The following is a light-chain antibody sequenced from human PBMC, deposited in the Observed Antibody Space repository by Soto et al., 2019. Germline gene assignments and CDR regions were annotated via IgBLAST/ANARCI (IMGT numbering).Light chain of an antibody. Sequence: EIVMTQSPATLSVSPGERATLSCRASQSVSINLAWYQQKPGQAPRLLIYGASTRATGIPARFSGSGSGTGFTLTISGLESEDFAVYYCQQDNNWPRHFRGGTKVEIK. CDR3: QQDNNWPRH. CDR2: GAS. J-gene: IGKJ4*01. CDR1: QSVSIN. V-gene: IGKV3-15*01.